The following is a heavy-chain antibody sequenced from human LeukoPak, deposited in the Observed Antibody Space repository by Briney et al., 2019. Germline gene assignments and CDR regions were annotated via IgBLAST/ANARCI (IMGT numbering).Heavy chain of an antibody. D-gene: IGHD1-1*01. J-gene: IGHJ2*01. CDR2: INHGGST. CDR3: ARGAKLDYWYLDL. CDR1: GGSVRGYY. Sequence: SETLSLTCAVFGGSVRGYYWNWIRQPPGKGLEWIGEINHGGSTNYNPSLKSRVTISVDTSKNQFSLKLSSVTAADTAVYYCARGAKLDYWYLDLWGRGTLVTVSS. V-gene: IGHV4-34*01.